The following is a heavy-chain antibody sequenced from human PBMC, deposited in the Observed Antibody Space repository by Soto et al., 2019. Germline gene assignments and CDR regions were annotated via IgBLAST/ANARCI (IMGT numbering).Heavy chain of an antibody. CDR1: GFNFRNYY. D-gene: IGHD3-9*01. Sequence: GGSLRLSCAVSGFNFRNYYMSWVRQAPGKGLEWISYIGDSGGPIYYADSVRGRFTTSRDNAKNSLYLQMNRLRAEDTAVYYCARFSDWLISYSFDYWGQGALVTVSS. J-gene: IGHJ4*02. V-gene: IGHV3-11*01. CDR2: IGDSGGPI. CDR3: ARFSDWLISYSFDY.